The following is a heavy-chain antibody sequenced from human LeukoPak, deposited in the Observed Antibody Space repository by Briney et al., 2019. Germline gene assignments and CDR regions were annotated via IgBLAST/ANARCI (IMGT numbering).Heavy chain of an antibody. CDR3: AKGELGLWFDY. J-gene: IGHJ4*02. V-gene: IGHV3-30*18. D-gene: IGHD5-18*01. CDR1: RFTLSSYG. CDR2: ISYDGGNK. Sequence: PGGSLRLSCAASRFTLSSYGMHWVRQAPGKGLEWVALISYDGGNKYYADSVKGRFTISRDNSKNTLYLQMNSLRAEDTAVYYCAKGELGLWFDYWGQGTLVTVSS.